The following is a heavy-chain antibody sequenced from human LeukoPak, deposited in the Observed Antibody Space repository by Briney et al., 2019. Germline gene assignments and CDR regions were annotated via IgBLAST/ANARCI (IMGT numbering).Heavy chain of an antibody. Sequence: GGSLRLSCAASGFTFSSYAMSWVRQAPGKGLEWVSAISGSGGSTYYADSVKGRITISRDNSKNTLYLQMNSLRAEDTAVYYCAKDFYPTYDSSLYLFDYWGQGTLVTVSS. CDR1: GFTFSSYA. CDR2: ISGSGGST. J-gene: IGHJ4*02. D-gene: IGHD3-22*01. CDR3: AKDFYPTYDSSLYLFDY. V-gene: IGHV3-23*01.